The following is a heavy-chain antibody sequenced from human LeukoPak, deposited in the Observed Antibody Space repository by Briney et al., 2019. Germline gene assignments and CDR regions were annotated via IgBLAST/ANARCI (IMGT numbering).Heavy chain of an antibody. D-gene: IGHD3-22*01. CDR3: ARRRHYYDSSGQLDY. J-gene: IGHJ4*02. CDR1: GGTFSSYA. CDR2: IIPIFGTA. V-gene: IGHV1-69*13. Sequence: GASVKVSCKASGGTFSSYAISWVRQAPGQGLEWMGGIIPIFGTANYAQKFQGRVTITADESTSTAYMELSSLRSKDTAVYYCARRRHYYDSSGQLDYWGQGTLVTVSS.